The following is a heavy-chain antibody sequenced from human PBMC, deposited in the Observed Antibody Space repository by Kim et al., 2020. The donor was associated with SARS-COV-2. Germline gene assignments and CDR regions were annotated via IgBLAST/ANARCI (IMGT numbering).Heavy chain of an antibody. CDR1: GFTFSDCY. CDR2: ISSSGSTI. CDR3: ARDTTDSSSHP. V-gene: IGHV3-11*01. Sequence: GGSLRLSCAASGFTFSDCYMSWIRQAPGKGLEWVSYISSSGSTIYYADSVKGRFTISRDNAKNSLYLQMNSLRAEDTAVYYCARDTTDSSSHPWGQGTLVTVSS. J-gene: IGHJ4*02. D-gene: IGHD6-6*01.